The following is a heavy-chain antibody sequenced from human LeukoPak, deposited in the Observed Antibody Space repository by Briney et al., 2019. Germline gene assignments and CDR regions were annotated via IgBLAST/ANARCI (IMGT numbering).Heavy chain of an antibody. CDR1: GFTFTSNA. Sequence: GGSLRPSCAASGFTFTSNAVSWVRQAPGKGLEWASTISASGGSIYYAGSVKGRFTISRDISKNTLYLQMNSLRAEDTAVYHCAIEYYYYMDVWGKGTTVTVSS. J-gene: IGHJ6*03. CDR3: AIEYYYYMDV. CDR2: ISASGGSI. V-gene: IGHV3-23*01.